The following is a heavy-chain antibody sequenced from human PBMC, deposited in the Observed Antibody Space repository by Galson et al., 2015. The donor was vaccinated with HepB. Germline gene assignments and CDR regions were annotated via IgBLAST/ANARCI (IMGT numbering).Heavy chain of an antibody. Sequence: SLRLSCAASGITFSGYWMHWVRQAPGKGLVWVARINSDGSSRYYADSVRGRFTTSRDNARNTLFLQMDSLRAEDTALFYCARHSGTYLNYWGQGTLFTVSS. CDR2: INSDGSSR. CDR3: ARHSGTYLNY. CDR1: GITFSGYW. J-gene: IGHJ4*02. D-gene: IGHD1-26*01. V-gene: IGHV3-74*01.